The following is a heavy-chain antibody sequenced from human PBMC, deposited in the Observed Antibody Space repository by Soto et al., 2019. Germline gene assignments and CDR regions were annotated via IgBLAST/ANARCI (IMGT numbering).Heavy chain of an antibody. Sequence: SETLSLTCAVSGVSINNADYSWSWIRQPPGRGLEWIGYIYQSGSTTYNPSLKSRVTISVDTSKNQFSLKLSSVTAADTAVYYCAREVAAGTTDYWGQGTLVTVSS. D-gene: IGHD1-7*01. V-gene: IGHV4-30-2*01. J-gene: IGHJ4*02. CDR3: AREVAAGTTDY. CDR1: GVSINNADYS. CDR2: IYQSGST.